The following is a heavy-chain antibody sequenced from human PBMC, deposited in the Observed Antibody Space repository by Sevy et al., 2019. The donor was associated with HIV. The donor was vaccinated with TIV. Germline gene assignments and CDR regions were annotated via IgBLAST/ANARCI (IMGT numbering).Heavy chain of an antibody. J-gene: IGHJ4*02. V-gene: IGHV3-21*01. Sequence: GGSLRLSCAASGFTFSSYSMNWVRQAPGKGLEWVSSISSSNNYIYYADSLKGRFTISRDNAKNSLYLQMNSLRAEDTAVYYSARDLREYSSSSKYYFDYWGQGILVTVSS. CDR2: ISSSNNYI. CDR1: GFTFSSYS. D-gene: IGHD6-6*01. CDR3: ARDLREYSSSSKYYFDY.